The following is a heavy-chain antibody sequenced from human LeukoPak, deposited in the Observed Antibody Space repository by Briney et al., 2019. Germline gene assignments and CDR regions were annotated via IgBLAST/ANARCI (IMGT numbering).Heavy chain of an antibody. Sequence: SETLSLTCTVSGASFNSDDQYWNWIRQSPGKGLEWIGSIHPSGMLYNNPSRESRVTMSRDTSKNQFSLNLNSVTAADTAVYFCSRGLDSRKLGYWGQGTLVTVSS. CDR3: SRGLDSRKLGY. J-gene: IGHJ4*02. CDR2: IHPSGML. CDR1: GASFNSDDQY. V-gene: IGHV4-31*03. D-gene: IGHD3-22*01.